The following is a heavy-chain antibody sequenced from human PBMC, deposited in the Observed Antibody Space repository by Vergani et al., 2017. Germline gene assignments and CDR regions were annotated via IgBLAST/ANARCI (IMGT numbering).Heavy chain of an antibody. V-gene: IGHV1-46*01. CDR2: INPSGGST. D-gene: IGHD1-26*01. Sequence: QVQLVQSGAEVKKPGASVKVSCKASGYTFTSYYMHWVRQAPGQGLEWMGIINPSGGSTSYAQKFQGRVTMTRDTSTSTVYMELSSLRSEDTAVYYCAKDHWWELPSGAFDIWGQGTMVTVSS. J-gene: IGHJ3*02. CDR1: GYTFTSYY. CDR3: AKDHWWELPSGAFDI.